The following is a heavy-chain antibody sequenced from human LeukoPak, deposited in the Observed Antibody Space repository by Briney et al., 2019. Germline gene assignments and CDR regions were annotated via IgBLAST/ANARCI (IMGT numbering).Heavy chain of an antibody. Sequence: PGGSLRLSYAASGFTFSSYAMSWVRQAPGKGLEWVSGISGSGGSTHYAGSVKGRFTISRDNSKNTLYLQMNSLRAEDTAVYFCAKSDGKRFFDWDDPWGQGTLVTVSS. CDR2: ISGSGGST. V-gene: IGHV3-23*01. J-gene: IGHJ5*02. CDR3: AKSDGKRFFDWDDP. CDR1: GFTFSSYA. D-gene: IGHD3-3*01.